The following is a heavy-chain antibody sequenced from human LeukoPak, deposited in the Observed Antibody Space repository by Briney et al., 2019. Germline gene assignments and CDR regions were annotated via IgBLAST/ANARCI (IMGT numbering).Heavy chain of an antibody. CDR1: GFTFSDYY. CDR2: ISSSDTYT. Sequence: GSLRLSCAASGFTFSDYYMSWIRQAPGKGLEWVSYISSSDTYTNYADSVKGRFTISRDNAKNSPYLQMNSLRAEDTAVYYCARGPYSSGSSADYWGQGTLVTVSS. J-gene: IGHJ4*02. D-gene: IGHD6-19*01. V-gene: IGHV3-11*06. CDR3: ARGPYSSGSSADY.